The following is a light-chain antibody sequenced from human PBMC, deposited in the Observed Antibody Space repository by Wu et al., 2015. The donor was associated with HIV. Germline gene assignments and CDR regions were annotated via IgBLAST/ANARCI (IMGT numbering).Light chain of an antibody. CDR1: QSIGSSY. J-gene: IGKJ2*03. Sequence: EIVLTQSPGTLSLSPGERATLSCRASQSIGSSYLAWYQQKPGQAPRLLIYDTSSRATGIPDRFSGSGSGTDFTLTISRLEPEDFAVYYCQQYVSSPYSFGQGTKLEIK. V-gene: IGKV3-20*01. CDR2: DTS. CDR3: QQYVSSPYS.